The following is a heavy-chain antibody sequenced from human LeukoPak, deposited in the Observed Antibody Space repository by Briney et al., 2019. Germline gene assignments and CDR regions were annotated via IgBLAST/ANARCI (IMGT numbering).Heavy chain of an antibody. CDR3: ARTGSTVTMLYPFDH. CDR1: GGSIRSYY. J-gene: IGHJ4*02. Sequence: SETLSLTCTVSGGSIRSYYWSWIRQPPGKGLEWIGYIYYSGSTNYNPSLKGRVSISVDTSKNQFSLKLSSVTAADTAVYYCARTGSTVTMLYPFDHWGQGTLVTVSS. CDR2: IYYSGST. V-gene: IGHV4-59*01. D-gene: IGHD4-17*01.